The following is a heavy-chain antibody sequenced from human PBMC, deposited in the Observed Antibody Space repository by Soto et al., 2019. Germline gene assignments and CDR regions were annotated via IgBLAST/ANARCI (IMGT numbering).Heavy chain of an antibody. Sequence: PSETLSLTCTVSCGSISSGGYYWSWIRQHPGKGLEWIGYIYYSGSTYYNPSLKSRVTISVDTSKNQFSLKLSSVTAADTAVYYCARGYVRTLRFNWFDPWGQGTLVTVSS. V-gene: IGHV4-31*03. D-gene: IGHD3-3*01. CDR1: CGSISSGGYY. J-gene: IGHJ5*02. CDR2: IYYSGST. CDR3: ARGYVRTLRFNWFDP.